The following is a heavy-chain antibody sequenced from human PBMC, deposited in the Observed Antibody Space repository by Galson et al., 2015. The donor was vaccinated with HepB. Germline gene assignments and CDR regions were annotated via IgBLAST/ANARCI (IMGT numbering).Heavy chain of an antibody. V-gene: IGHV3-30*18. CDR2: ISYDGSNE. CDR3: AKEVLRFLEWSEGCMDV. J-gene: IGHJ6*02. Sequence: SLRLSCAASGFTFSSYGIHWVRQAPGRGLEWVALISYDGSNEFYADSVKGRFTISRDNSKNTLYLHMNSLRREDTAIYYCAKEVLRFLEWSEGCMDVWGQGTTVTVSS. D-gene: IGHD3-3*01. CDR1: GFTFSSYG.